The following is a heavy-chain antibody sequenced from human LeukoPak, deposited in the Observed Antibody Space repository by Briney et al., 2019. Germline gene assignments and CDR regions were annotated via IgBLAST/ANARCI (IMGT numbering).Heavy chain of an antibody. J-gene: IGHJ1*01. V-gene: IGHV5-51*01. CDR1: GYSFTSYW. CDR2: IYPGDSDT. D-gene: IGHD3-22*01. CDR3: ARRAYYYDSSGYHEYFQH. Sequence: GESLKISCKGSGYSFTSYWIGWVRQMPGKGLEWVGIIYPGDSDTRYSPSFQGQVTISVDKSISTAYLQWNSLKASDTATYYCARRAYYYDSSGYHEYFQHWGQGTLVTVSS.